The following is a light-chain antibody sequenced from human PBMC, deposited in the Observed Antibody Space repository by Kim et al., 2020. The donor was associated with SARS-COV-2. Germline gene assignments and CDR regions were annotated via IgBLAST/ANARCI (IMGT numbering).Light chain of an antibody. CDR1: RIGGKN. CDR2: NDN. V-gene: IGLV3-21*04. CDR3: HVWDTNSDHGV. J-gene: IGLJ2*01. Sequence: SYVLTQPASVSVAPGETATFTCGGDRIGGKNVHWYQQKAGQAPVVVIYNDNDRPSGIPERFSGSNSGNTATLTISRVEAGDDADYYCHVWDTNSDHGVFGGGTKLTVL.